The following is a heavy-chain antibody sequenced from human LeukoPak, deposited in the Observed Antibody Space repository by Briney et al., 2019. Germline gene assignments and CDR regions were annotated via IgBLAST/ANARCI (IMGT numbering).Heavy chain of an antibody. J-gene: IGHJ4*02. CDR3: ARITYYYDSSGYRFDY. V-gene: IGHV1-2*02. CDR1: GYTFTGYY. CDR2: INPNSGGT. D-gene: IGHD3-22*01. Sequence: ASVKVSCKASGYTFTGYYMHWVRQAPGQGLEWMGWINPNSGGTNYAQKFQGRVTMTRDTSISTAYMELSRLRSDDTAVYYCARITYYYDSSGYRFDYWGRGTLVTVSS.